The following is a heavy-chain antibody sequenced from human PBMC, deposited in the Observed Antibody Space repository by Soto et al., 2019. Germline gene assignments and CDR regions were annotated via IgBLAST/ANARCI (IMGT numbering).Heavy chain of an antibody. CDR3: ARRGLSSSSTFRYYYYGMDV. CDR1: GFTFSSYA. Sequence: PGGSLRLSCAASGFTFSSYAMSWVRQAPGKGLEWVSAISGSGGSTYYADSVKGRFTISRDNSKNTLYLQMSSLRSEDTAVYYCARRGLSSSSTFRYYYYGMDVWGQGTTVTVSS. CDR2: ISGSGGST. D-gene: IGHD6-6*01. J-gene: IGHJ6*02. V-gene: IGHV3-23*01.